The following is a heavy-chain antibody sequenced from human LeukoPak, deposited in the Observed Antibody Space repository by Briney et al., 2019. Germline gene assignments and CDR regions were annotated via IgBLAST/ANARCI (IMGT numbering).Heavy chain of an antibody. CDR1: GDSITNNH. V-gene: IGHV4-59*08. D-gene: IGHD3-3*02. J-gene: IGHJ4*02. Sequence: SSETLSLTCAVSGDSITNNHWSWIRQPPGKGLEWIGHISDTGSTNYNPSLKSRLTISVDTSKNHFSLTLTSVTAADTALYYCARHIFSDGSPFDSWGQGTLVTVSS. CDR3: ARHIFSDGSPFDS. CDR2: ISDTGST.